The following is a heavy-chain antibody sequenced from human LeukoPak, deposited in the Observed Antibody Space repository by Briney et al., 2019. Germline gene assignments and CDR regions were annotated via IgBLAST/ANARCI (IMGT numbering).Heavy chain of an antibody. J-gene: IGHJ5*02. CDR1: GFTLSGYN. CDR2: ISASSSFI. CDR3: AAAPELPGWFDP. Sequence: GGSLRLSCASGFTLSGYNMNWVRQATGKGLEWVASISASSSFIYYSDSVRGRFTISRDNPKKSLYLQMNNLRVEDTAVYFCAAAPELPGWFDPWGQGTLVTVSS. V-gene: IGHV3-21*01. D-gene: IGHD1-14*01.